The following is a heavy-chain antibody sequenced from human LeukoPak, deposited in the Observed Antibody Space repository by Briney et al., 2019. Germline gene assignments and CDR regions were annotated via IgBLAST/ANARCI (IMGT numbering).Heavy chain of an antibody. V-gene: IGHV3-15*01. CDR2: IKSKTDGGTT. CDR1: GFTFSNAW. D-gene: IGHD3-22*01. CDR3: TTAPTYCCDSRHYYYYGMDV. Sequence: GGSLRLSCAASGFTFSNAWMSWVRQAPGKGLEWVGRIKSKTDGGTTDYAAPVKGRFTISRDDSKNTLYLQMNSLKTEDTAVYYCTTAPTYCCDSRHYYYYGMDVWGQGTTVAVSS. J-gene: IGHJ6*02.